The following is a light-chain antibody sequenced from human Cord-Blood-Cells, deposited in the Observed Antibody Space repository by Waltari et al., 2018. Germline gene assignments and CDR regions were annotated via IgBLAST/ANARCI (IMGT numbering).Light chain of an antibody. Sequence: EIVLTQSPATLSLSPGERATLPRRASKSVSSYLAWYQQKPGQAPRLLNYDASNRATGIPARFSGSGSGTDFTVTISSLEPEDFAVYYCQQRSNWLTFGGGTKVEIK. V-gene: IGKV3-11*01. CDR3: QQRSNWLT. CDR1: KSVSSY. CDR2: DAS. J-gene: IGKJ4*01.